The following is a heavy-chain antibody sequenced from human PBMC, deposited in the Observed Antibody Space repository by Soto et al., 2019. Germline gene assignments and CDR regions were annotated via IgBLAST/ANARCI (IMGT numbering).Heavy chain of an antibody. CDR1: GYTFTGYY. CDR2: INPNSGGT. D-gene: IGHD2-2*01. J-gene: IGHJ5*02. Sequence: QVQLVQSGAEVKKPGASVKVSCKASGYTFTGYYMHWVRQAPGQGLEWMGWINPNSGGTNYAQKFQGRVTMTRDTSISTAYMELSRLRSDDTAVYYCARETEAVVPAASSTAPTFDPWGQGTLVTVSS. CDR3: ARETEAVVPAASSTAPTFDP. V-gene: IGHV1-2*02.